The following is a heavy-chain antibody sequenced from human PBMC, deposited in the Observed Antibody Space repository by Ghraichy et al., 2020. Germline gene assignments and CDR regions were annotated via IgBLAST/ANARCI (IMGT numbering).Heavy chain of an antibody. J-gene: IGHJ4*02. CDR3: ARDLAVAGIFDY. CDR2: IWYDGSNK. CDR1: GFTFSSYG. D-gene: IGHD6-19*01. Sequence: GGSLRLSCAASGFTFSSYGMHWVRQAPGKGLEWVAVIWYDGSNKYYADSVKGRFTISRDNSKNTLYLQMNSLRAEDTAVYYCARDLAVAGIFDYGGQGTLVTVSS. V-gene: IGHV3-33*01.